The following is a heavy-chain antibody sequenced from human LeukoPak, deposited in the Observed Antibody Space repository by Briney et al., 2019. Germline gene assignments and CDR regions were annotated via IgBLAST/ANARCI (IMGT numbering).Heavy chain of an antibody. CDR1: GFTFNNYW. CDR2: INNDGSSA. V-gene: IGHV3-74*01. D-gene: IGHD6-13*01. Sequence: PGGSLRLSCAASGFTFNNYWIHWVRQVPGKGLVWVSRINNDGSSASYVDSVKGRFTISRDNAKNTLFLQMNSLRAEDTAVYYCARRIAAAAAPYYFDYWGQGTLVTVSS. CDR3: ARRIAAAAAPYYFDY. J-gene: IGHJ4*02.